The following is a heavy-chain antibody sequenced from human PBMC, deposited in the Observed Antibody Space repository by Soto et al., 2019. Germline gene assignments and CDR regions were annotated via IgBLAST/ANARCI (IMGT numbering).Heavy chain of an antibody. V-gene: IGHV3-74*01. CDR3: ARDYIRLHY. J-gene: IGHJ4*02. CDR2: VNGDGNST. Sequence: EVQLLESGGGLVQPGGSLRLSCAASGLILSNYDTHWVRQAPGKGLGWVSRVNGDGNSTYYANSVKGRFTVSRDKAKKKMFLEMNRPTAEDTAGYYCARDYIRLHYWGQGNLVTVSA. CDR1: GLILSNYD.